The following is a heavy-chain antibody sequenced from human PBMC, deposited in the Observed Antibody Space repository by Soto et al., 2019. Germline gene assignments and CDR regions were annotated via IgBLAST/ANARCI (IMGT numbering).Heavy chain of an antibody. CDR3: AKLPAAQSYFDF. Sequence: VQLLDSGGGLVQPGGSLRLSCAASGFTFITYAMSWVRQAPGKGLEWVSIISGSGGSTYYPDSVKGRFTISRDNSKNTLYLHMNSLRADDTAVYYCAKLPAAQSYFDFWGQGTLVTVSS. V-gene: IGHV3-23*01. D-gene: IGHD2-2*01. CDR1: GFTFITYA. CDR2: ISGSGGST. J-gene: IGHJ4*02.